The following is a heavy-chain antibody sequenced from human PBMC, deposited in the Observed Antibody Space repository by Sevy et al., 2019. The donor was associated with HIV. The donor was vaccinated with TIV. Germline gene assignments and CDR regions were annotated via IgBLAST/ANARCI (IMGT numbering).Heavy chain of an antibody. D-gene: IGHD5-12*01. V-gene: IGHV3-23*01. J-gene: IGHJ4*02. CDR2: ISGSGGST. CDR1: GFTFSSYA. Sequence: GGSLRLSCAASGFTFSSYAMSWVRQAPGKGLEWVSAISGSGGSTYYADSVKGRFTISRDNSKNTLYLQMNSLRAEDTAVYYGARRSWHEGHYFDYWGQGTLVTVSS. CDR3: ARRSWHEGHYFDY.